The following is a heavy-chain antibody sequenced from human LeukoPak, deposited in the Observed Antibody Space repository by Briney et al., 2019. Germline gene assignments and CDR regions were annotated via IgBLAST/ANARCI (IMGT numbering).Heavy chain of an antibody. CDR1: GFTFSSST. V-gene: IGHV3-21*01. J-gene: IGHJ6*02. Sequence: GGSLRLSCLASGFTFSSSTMNWVRQAPGKGLEWVSSISSRSSYIHYADSVKGRFTISRDNAQNSLCLQMNRLRAEAAAVYYCAREGCNRPKCYGYYYYGMAVWGQGTTVTVSS. CDR2: ISSRSSYI. D-gene: IGHD2/OR15-2a*01. CDR3: AREGCNRPKCYGYYYYGMAV.